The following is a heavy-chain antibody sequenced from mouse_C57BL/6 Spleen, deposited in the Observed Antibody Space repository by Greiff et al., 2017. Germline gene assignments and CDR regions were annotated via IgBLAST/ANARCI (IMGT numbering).Heavy chain of an antibody. D-gene: IGHD2-10*02. V-gene: IGHV1-80*01. CDR1: GYAFSSYW. Sequence: QVQLQQSGAELVKPGASVKISCKASGYAFSSYWMNWVKQRPGKGLEWIGQIYPGDGDTNYNGKFKGKATLTADKSSSTAYMQLSSLTSEDSAVYFCAREGYGNHFDYWGQGTTLTVSS. J-gene: IGHJ2*01. CDR3: AREGYGNHFDY. CDR2: IYPGDGDT.